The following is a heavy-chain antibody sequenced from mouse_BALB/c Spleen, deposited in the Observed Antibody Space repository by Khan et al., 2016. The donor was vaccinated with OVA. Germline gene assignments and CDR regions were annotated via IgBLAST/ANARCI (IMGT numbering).Heavy chain of an antibody. D-gene: IGHD1-3*01. V-gene: IGHV2-9*02. CDR1: GFSLTSYG. J-gene: IGHJ2*01. CDR3: ARLEDI. Sequence: QVQLKESGPGLVAPSQSLSITCTVSGFSLTSYGVHWVRQPPGKGLEWLGVIWAGGSTNNNSALIYSMSISKDNSTSQVFLKMNSLQTDDTAMYYCARLEDIWGQGTTLTVSS. CDR2: IWAGGST.